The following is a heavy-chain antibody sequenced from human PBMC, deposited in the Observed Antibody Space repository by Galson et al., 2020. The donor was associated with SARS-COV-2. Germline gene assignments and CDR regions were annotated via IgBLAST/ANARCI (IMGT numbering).Heavy chain of an antibody. V-gene: IGHV4-31*03. CDR3: ASSYCGGDCYSQDFDY. J-gene: IGHJ4*02. CDR2: IYYSGST. D-gene: IGHD2-21*02. CDR1: GGSISSGGYY. Sequence: ASETLSLTCTVSGGSISSGGYYWSWIRQHPGNGLEWIGYIYYSGSTYYNPSLKSRVTISVDTSKNQFSLKLSSVTAADTAVYYCASSYCGGDCYSQDFDYWGQGTLVTVSS.